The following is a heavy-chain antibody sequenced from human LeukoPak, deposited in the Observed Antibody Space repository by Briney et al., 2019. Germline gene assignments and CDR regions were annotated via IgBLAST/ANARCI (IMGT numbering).Heavy chain of an antibody. CDR2: IKQDGGEK. Sequence: GGSLRLSCAASGFTFSSYWMTWVRHAPGKGLEWVATIKQDGGEKYYVDSVKGRFTISRDNAKNSLSLQMSSLRAEDTAVYYCARDRNTDFWSGYYTNYFDYWGQGTLVIVSS. CDR1: GFTFSSYW. V-gene: IGHV3-7*01. CDR3: ARDRNTDFWSGYYTNYFDY. J-gene: IGHJ4*02. D-gene: IGHD3-3*01.